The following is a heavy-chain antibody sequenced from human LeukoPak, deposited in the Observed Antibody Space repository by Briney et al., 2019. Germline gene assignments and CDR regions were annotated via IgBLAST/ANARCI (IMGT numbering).Heavy chain of an antibody. CDR1: GGSISSGDYY. CDR3: ARAFYGDPAVDY. Sequence: SETLSLTCTVSGGSISSGDYYWSWIRQPPGKGLEWIGYIYYSGSTYYNPSLKSRVTMSVDTSKNQFSLKLSSVTAADTAVYYCARAFYGDPAVDYWGQGTLVTVSS. D-gene: IGHD4-17*01. V-gene: IGHV4-30-4*01. CDR2: IYYSGST. J-gene: IGHJ4*02.